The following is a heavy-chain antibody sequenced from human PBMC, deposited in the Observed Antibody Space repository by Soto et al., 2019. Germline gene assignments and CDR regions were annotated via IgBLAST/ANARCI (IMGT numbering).Heavy chain of an antibody. CDR1: GDSVSSNSAA. V-gene: IGHV6-1*01. Sequence: PSQTLSLTCAISGDSVSSNSAAWHWIRQSPSRGLEWLGRTYYRSKWYYEYAVSVKSRISINPDTSKNHFSLQLNSVTPEDSAVYYCARDVSWLDYWGRGTLVTVSS. J-gene: IGHJ4*02. CDR2: TYYRSKWYY. CDR3: ARDVSWLDY.